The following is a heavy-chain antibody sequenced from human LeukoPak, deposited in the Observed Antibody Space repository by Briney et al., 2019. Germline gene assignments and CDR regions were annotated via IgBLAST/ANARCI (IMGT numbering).Heavy chain of an antibody. V-gene: IGHV3-30*02. J-gene: IGHJ6*03. CDR2: IRYDGTNK. CDR1: GFTFSSYG. CDR3: AKDGRWMLSGYYMDV. D-gene: IGHD2-8*01. Sequence: GGSLRLSCGASGFTFSSYGMHWVRQAPGKGLEWVTFIRYDGTNKDYADSVKGRFIISRDNSKNTVYLQINSLRAEDTAVYYCAKDGRWMLSGYYMDVWGKGTTVTISS.